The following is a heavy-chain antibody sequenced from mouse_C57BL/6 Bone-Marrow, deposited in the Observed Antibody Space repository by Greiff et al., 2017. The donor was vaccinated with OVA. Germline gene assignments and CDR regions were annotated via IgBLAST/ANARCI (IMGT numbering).Heavy chain of an antibody. D-gene: IGHD1-1*01. CDR1: GFNFKDYY. J-gene: IGHJ4*01. CDR3: TTGSTTVVAPAMDY. V-gene: IGHV14-1*01. CDR2: IDPEDGDT. Sequence: EVQLQQSGAELVRPGASVKLSCTASGFNFKDYYMHWVKQRPEQGLEWIGRIDPEDGDTEYAPKFQGKATMTADTSSNTAYLQLSSLTSEDTAVYYCTTGSTTVVAPAMDYWGQGTSVTVSS.